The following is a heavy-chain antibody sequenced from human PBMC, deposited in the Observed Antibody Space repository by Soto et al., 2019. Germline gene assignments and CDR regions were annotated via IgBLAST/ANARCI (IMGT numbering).Heavy chain of an antibody. D-gene: IGHD1-1*01. Sequence: HSGSIALPSTFGGEGFNVYSWTWIRQPPGKGLEWIGEINHSGSTNYNPPLKSRVSISVDTAKKQFSLRLSSVTAADTAVYDCARSRYMATVYWGRGTLVTV. J-gene: IGHJ4*02. V-gene: IGHV4-34*01. CDR2: INHSGST. CDR1: GEGFNVYS. CDR3: ARSRYMATVY.